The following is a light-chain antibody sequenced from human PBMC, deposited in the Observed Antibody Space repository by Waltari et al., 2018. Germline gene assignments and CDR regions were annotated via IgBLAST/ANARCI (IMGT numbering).Light chain of an antibody. V-gene: IGKV3-20*01. J-gene: IGKJ1*01. CDR1: QSVSRT. CDR3: QKYGTLPAT. Sequence: EIVLTQSPGTLSLTPGERATLSCRASQSVSRTLAWYQQKPGQVPRPLIYDASSRAAGIPDRFSGSGSGTDFSLTISRLEPEDFGVYYCQKYGTLPATFGQGTKVEI. CDR2: DAS.